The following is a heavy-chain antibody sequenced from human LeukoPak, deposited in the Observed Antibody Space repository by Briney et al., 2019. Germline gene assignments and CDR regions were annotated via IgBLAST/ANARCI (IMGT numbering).Heavy chain of an antibody. D-gene: IGHD6-19*01. V-gene: IGHV4-34*01. J-gene: IGHJ2*01. CDR2: INHSGST. Sequence: SGTLSLTCAVYGGSFSGYYWSWIRQPPGKGLEWIGEINHSGSTNYNPSLKSRVTISVDTSKNQFSLKLSSVTAADTAVYYCARERSSSGWEFDLWGRGTLVTVSS. CDR1: GGSFSGYY. CDR3: ARERSSSGWEFDL.